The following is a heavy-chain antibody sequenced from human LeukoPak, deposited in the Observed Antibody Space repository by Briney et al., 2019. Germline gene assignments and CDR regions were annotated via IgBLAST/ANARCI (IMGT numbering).Heavy chain of an antibody. V-gene: IGHV3-48*04. CDR1: GFTFSSNS. CDR3: ARDFSASLHLWSKPFDY. Sequence: GGSLRLSCAASGFTFSSNSMNWVRQAPGKGLEWVAYISSTSDITHYADSVKGRFTTSRDNAKNSLYLQMNSLRAEDTAVYYCARDFSASLHLWSKPFDYWGQGTLVTVSS. D-gene: IGHD3-3*02. J-gene: IGHJ4*02. CDR2: ISSTSDIT.